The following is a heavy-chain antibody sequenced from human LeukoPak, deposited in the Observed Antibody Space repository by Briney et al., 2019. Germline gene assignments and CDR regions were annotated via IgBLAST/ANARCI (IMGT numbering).Heavy chain of an antibody. CDR1: GFIFSDYY. J-gene: IGHJ1*01. V-gene: IGHV3-72*01. CDR2: ITNKANSYTT. CDR3: GKIPSSRGSFHH. D-gene: IGHD2-2*02. Sequence: GGSLRLSCVASGFIFSDYYMDWVRQAPGKGLEWVGRITNKANSYTTQYAASVKGRFTFSRDDSQNSLYLQMNSLKTEDTAVYYCGKIPSSRGSFHHWGQGTLVTVSS.